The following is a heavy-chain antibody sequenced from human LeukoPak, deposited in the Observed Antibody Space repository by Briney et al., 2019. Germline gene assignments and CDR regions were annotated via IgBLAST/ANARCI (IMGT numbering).Heavy chain of an antibody. CDR3: ARGKRYSSSWFYNRFDP. D-gene: IGHD6-13*01. CDR2: IGTTGDT. J-gene: IGHJ5*02. Sequence: PTGGSLRLSCEVSGFTFSSYDMHWVRQTTGKGLEWVSGIGTTGDTHYPDSVKGRFTVSRENAKNSLYLQMNSLRAGDTAVYYCARGKRYSSSWFYNRFDPWGQGTLVTVSS. V-gene: IGHV3-13*01. CDR1: GFTFSSYD.